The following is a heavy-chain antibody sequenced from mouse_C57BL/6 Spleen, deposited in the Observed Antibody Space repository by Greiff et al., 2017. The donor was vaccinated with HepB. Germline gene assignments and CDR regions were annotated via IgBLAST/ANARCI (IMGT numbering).Heavy chain of an antibody. D-gene: IGHD1-1*01. V-gene: IGHV1-4*01. CDR3: ARDWPPTVPFAC. CDR1: GYTFTSYT. CDR2: INPSSGYT. J-gene: IGHJ3*01. Sequence: QVQLKQSGAELARPGASVKMSCKASGYTFTSYTMHWVKQRPGQGLEWIGYINPSSGYTKYNQKFKDKATLTADKSSSTAYMQLSSLTSEDSAVYYCARDWPPTVPFACWGQETLVTVST.